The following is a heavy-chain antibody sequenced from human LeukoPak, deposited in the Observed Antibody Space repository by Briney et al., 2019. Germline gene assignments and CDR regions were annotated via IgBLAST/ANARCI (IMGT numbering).Heavy chain of an antibody. D-gene: IGHD1-26*01. CDR2: INHSGST. Sequence: SETLSLTCAVYGGSFSGYYWSWIRQPPGKGLEWIGEINHSGSTNYNPSLKSRATISVDTSKNQFSLKLSSVTAADTAVYYCASGYRFWGQGTLVTVSS. CDR3: ASGYRF. V-gene: IGHV4-34*01. J-gene: IGHJ4*02. CDR1: GGSFSGYY.